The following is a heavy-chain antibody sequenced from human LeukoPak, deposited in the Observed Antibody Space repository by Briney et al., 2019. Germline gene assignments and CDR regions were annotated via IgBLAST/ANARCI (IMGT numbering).Heavy chain of an antibody. CDR3: AKDLSSSFWFDP. D-gene: IGHD6-13*01. CDR1: GFTFSSYG. V-gene: IGHV3-30*18. Sequence: GRSLRLSCAASGFTFSSYGMHWVRQAPGKGLDWVALISSDGTTKYYADSVKGRFTISRDNSKNTLYLQMNSLRAEDTAVYYCAKDLSSSFWFDPWGQGTLVTVSS. CDR2: ISSDGTTK. J-gene: IGHJ5*02.